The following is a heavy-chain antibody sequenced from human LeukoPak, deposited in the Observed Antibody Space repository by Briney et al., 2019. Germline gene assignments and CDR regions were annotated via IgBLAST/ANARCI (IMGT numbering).Heavy chain of an antibody. V-gene: IGHV4-39*01. J-gene: IGHJ4*02. CDR1: GASITSDTYY. CDR2: TYYSGST. CDR3: VRLMYSGTYNYFDY. D-gene: IGHD1-26*01. Sequence: SETLSLTCTISGASITSDTYYWGWIRQPPGKGLEWIGNTYYSGSTNYNPSLKIRVTISVDTSKSQFFLKLSSVTAADTAVYFCVRLMYSGTYNYFDYWGQGTLVTVSS.